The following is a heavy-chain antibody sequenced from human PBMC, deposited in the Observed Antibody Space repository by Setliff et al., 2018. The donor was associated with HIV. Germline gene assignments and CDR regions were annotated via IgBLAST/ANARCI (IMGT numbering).Heavy chain of an antibody. CDR1: GYSLSSDYY. Sequence: SETLSLTCAVSGYSLSSDYYWGWIRQPPGKGLGWIASIYHSGSTYYNPSLKSRVIISVDTSKNQVSLKLNSMTAADTAVYFCVRGPQWLVQKGRVYYFDYWGQGTLVTVSS. CDR3: VRGPQWLVQKGRVYYFDY. V-gene: IGHV4-38-2*01. CDR2: IYHSGST. J-gene: IGHJ4*02. D-gene: IGHD6-19*01.